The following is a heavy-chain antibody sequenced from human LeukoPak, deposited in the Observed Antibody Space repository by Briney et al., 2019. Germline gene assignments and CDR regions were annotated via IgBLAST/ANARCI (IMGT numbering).Heavy chain of an antibody. D-gene: IGHD3-3*01. Sequence: SETLSLTCTVSGGSISSGGYYWSWIRQHPGKGLEWIGYIYYSGSTYYNPSLKSRVTISVDTSKNQFSLKLSSVTAADTAVYYCARVGFLEWLYAFDIWGQGTMVTVSS. V-gene: IGHV4-31*03. CDR2: IYYSGST. J-gene: IGHJ3*02. CDR3: ARVGFLEWLYAFDI. CDR1: GGSISSGGYY.